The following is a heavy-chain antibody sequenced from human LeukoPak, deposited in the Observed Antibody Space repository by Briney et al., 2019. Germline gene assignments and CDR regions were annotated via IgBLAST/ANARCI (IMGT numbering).Heavy chain of an antibody. J-gene: IGHJ5*02. Sequence: PSETLSLTCAVYGGSFSGYYWSWIRQPPGKGLEWIGEINHSGSTNYNPSLKSRVTISVDTSKNQFSPQLNSVTPEDTAVYYCARDRITFGGVIAPNWFDPWGQGTLVTVSS. D-gene: IGHD3-16*02. CDR3: ARDRITFGGVIAPNWFDP. CDR2: INHSGST. V-gene: IGHV4-34*01. CDR1: GGSFSGYY.